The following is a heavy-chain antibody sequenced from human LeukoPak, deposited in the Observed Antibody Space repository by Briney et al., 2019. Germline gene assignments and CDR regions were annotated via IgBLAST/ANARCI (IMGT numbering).Heavy chain of an antibody. Sequence: SETLSLTCTVSGGSISSTSYYWGWLRQPPGKGLEWIGSVYYSGSTYYNPSLKSRVTISADTSKNQFSLKLTSVTAADTAVYYCARRYSSSWYWFDPWGHGTLVTVSS. J-gene: IGHJ5*02. CDR3: ARRYSSSWYWFDP. CDR2: VYYSGST. CDR1: GGSISSTSYY. V-gene: IGHV4-39*01. D-gene: IGHD6-13*01.